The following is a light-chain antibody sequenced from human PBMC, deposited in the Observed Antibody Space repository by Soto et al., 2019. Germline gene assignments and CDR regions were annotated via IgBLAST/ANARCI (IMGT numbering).Light chain of an antibody. Sequence: DIQMTQSPSPVTASVGDRVTITCRGSQDISSWLAWFQQKPGRAPKLLIYAASTLQSGVPSRFSGSGSGTDFTLTISSLKPEDFAAYYCQQANNFPRTFGQGTKLEIK. CDR3: QQANNFPRT. J-gene: IGKJ2*01. V-gene: IGKV1-12*01. CDR1: QDISSW. CDR2: AAS.